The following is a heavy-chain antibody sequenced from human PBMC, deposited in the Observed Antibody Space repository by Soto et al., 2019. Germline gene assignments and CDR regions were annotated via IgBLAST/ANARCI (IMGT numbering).Heavy chain of an antibody. Sequence: PGKSLKISFKGSGYSFTSYWIGWVRQMPGKGLEWMGIIDPGDSDTRYSQSFQVQVTISADKSISTAYLQWSSLKASDTAMYYCARLLGSIGWYIHXWGQGTLVTVSX. CDR3: ARLLGSIGWYIHX. V-gene: IGHV5-51*03. CDR2: IDPGDSDT. D-gene: IGHD6-19*01. CDR1: GYSFTSYW. J-gene: IGHJ4*02.